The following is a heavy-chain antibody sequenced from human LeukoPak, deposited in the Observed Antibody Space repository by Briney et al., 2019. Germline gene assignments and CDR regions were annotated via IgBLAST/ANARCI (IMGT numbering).Heavy chain of an antibody. CDR2: IKPDGGEK. CDR1: RFTLSTYW. Sequence: GGSLRLSCAASRFTLSTYWMSWVRQAPGKGLAWVAKIKPDGGEKYYVDSAKGRFTISRDNAKNSLFLQMSSLRAEDTAVYYCASGNWNDRAFDIWGQGTMVTVSS. J-gene: IGHJ3*02. D-gene: IGHD1-20*01. CDR3: ASGNWNDRAFDI. V-gene: IGHV3-7*01.